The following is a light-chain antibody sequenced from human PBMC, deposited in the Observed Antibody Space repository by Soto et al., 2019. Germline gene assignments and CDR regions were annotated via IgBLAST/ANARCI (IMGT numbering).Light chain of an antibody. CDR2: YAS. CDR3: QQRNNWLPT. Sequence: EIVLTQSPATLSLSPGDRATLSCRASQSVRSFLAWYQQKHGQAPRLLISYASNRATGVPTRFSGSGAETDFTLTISSLEPEDFVVYSWQQRNNWLPTFGGGTKVEIK. CDR1: QSVRSF. V-gene: IGKV3-11*01. J-gene: IGKJ4*01.